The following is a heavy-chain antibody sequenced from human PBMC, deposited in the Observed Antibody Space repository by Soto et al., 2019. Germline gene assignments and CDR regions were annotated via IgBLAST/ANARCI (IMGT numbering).Heavy chain of an antibody. D-gene: IGHD3-22*01. CDR1: GGSFSSYY. V-gene: IGHV4-59*01. CDR2: IYYRGVT. CDR3: ARDLLGYYHDSSGFYTSFDP. Sequence: SETLSFTCSVSGGSFSSYYRNWIRQPPGKGLEWIGFIYYRGVTNYNPSLKSRVTILADTSKNQFSLKLKSVTAADPALYYCARDLLGYYHDSSGFYTSFDPLGHGTLVTVSS. J-gene: IGHJ5*02.